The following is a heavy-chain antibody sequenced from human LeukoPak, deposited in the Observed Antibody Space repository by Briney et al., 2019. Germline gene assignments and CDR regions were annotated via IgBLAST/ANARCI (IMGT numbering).Heavy chain of an antibody. CDR1: GGTFSSYA. Sequence: ASVKVSCKASGGTFSSYAISWVRQAPGQGLEWMGGIIPIFGTANYAQKFQGRVTITADESTSTAYMELSSLRSEDTAVYYCARAGVEMATISDFDYWGQGTLVTVSS. V-gene: IGHV1-69*13. CDR3: ARAGVEMATISDFDY. D-gene: IGHD5-24*01. CDR2: IIPIFGTA. J-gene: IGHJ4*02.